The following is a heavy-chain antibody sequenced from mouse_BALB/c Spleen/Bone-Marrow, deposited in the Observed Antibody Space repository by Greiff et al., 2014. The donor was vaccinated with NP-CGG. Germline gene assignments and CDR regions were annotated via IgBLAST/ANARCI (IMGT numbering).Heavy chain of an antibody. J-gene: IGHJ2*01. D-gene: IGHD2-14*01. V-gene: IGHV14-3*02. CDR1: GFNIKDTY. Sequence: VQLQQSGAELVKPGASVKLSCTASGFNIKDTYMHWVKQRPEQGLEWIGRVDPANGNTKNDPKFQGKATITADTSSNTAYLQLSSLTSEDTAVYYCARYRLGTYFDYWAKAPLSQSPQ. CDR2: VDPANGNT. CDR3: ARYRLGTYFDY.